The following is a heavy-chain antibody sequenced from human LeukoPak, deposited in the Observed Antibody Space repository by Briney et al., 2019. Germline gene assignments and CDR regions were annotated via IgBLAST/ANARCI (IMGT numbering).Heavy chain of an antibody. D-gene: IGHD3-3*01. CDR2: ISSSSSTI. CDR1: GFTFSSYS. V-gene: IGHV3-48*02. Sequence: PGGSLRLSCAASGFTFSSYSMNWVRQAPGKGLEWVSYISSSSSTIYYADSVKGRFTISRDNAKNSLYLQMNSLRDEDTAVYYCARDSYYDFWSSYYTFDYWGQGTLVTVSS. CDR3: ARDSYYDFWSSYYTFDY. J-gene: IGHJ4*02.